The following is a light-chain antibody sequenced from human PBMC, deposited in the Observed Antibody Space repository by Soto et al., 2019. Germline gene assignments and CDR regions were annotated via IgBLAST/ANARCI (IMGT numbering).Light chain of an antibody. CDR1: QNISNY. V-gene: IGKV3-11*01. J-gene: IGKJ4*01. Sequence: IMLRHSPATLSLSTGKRASLSCRASQNISNYLIWYQQKPGQAPRLLIYDVSNRATGIPARFSGSGSGTEFTLTIGSLQSEDFAVYYCQQRINWLTFGGGTKVDI. CDR3: QQRINWLT. CDR2: DVS.